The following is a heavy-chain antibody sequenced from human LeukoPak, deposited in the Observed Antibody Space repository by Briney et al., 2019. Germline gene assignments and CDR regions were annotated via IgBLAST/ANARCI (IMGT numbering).Heavy chain of an antibody. CDR3: ARETYLKYCSGGSCSTLNYYYGMDV. V-gene: IGHV3-7*01. J-gene: IGHJ6*02. CDR1: GFTFSTYW. D-gene: IGHD2-15*01. CDR2: MRRDGNEI. Sequence: PGGSLRLSCSASGFTFSTYWMSWVRQAPGKGLEWVANMRRDGNEIYYLDSVRGRFTISRDNAKNSLYLQMNSLRAEDTAVYYCARETYLKYCSGGSCSTLNYYYGMDVWGQGTTVTVSS.